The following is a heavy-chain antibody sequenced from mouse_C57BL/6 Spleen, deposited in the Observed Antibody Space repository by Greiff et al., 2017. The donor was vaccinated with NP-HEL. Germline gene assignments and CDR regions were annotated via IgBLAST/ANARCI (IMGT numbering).Heavy chain of an antibody. Sequence: VKLMESGAELVRPGASVTLSCKASGYTFTDYEMHWVQQTPVHGLEWIGAIDPETGGTAYNQKFKGKAILTADKSSSTAYMELRSLTSEDSAVYYSTRWTTDYWGQGTTLTVSS. CDR1: GYTFTDYE. CDR2: IDPETGGT. V-gene: IGHV1-15*01. J-gene: IGHJ2*01. D-gene: IGHD5-5*01. CDR3: TRWTTDY.